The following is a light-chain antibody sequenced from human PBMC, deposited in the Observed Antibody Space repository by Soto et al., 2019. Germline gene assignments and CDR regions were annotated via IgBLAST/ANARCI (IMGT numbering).Light chain of an antibody. CDR1: SSNIGSNT. Sequence: QSVLTQPPSASGTPGQRVTISCSGSSSNIGSNTVNWYQQLPGTAPKLPIYSNNQRPSGVPDRFSGSKSGTSASLAISGLQSEDESHYYCAAWDDSLNGPVFGGGTKLTVL. V-gene: IGLV1-44*01. J-gene: IGLJ2*01. CDR2: SNN. CDR3: AAWDDSLNGPV.